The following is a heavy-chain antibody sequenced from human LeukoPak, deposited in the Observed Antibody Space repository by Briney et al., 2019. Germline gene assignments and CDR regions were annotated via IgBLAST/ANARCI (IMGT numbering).Heavy chain of an antibody. J-gene: IGHJ4*02. CDR1: GGTFSSYA. Sequence: SVKVSCKASGGTFSSYAISWVRQAPGQGLEWMGGIIPIFGTANYAQKFQGRVTITADESTSTAYMELSSLRSEDTAVYYCARAQFRYGDLSQFDRWGQGTRVTVSS. V-gene: IGHV1-69*13. CDR2: IIPIFGTA. D-gene: IGHD4-17*01. CDR3: ARAQFRYGDLSQFDR.